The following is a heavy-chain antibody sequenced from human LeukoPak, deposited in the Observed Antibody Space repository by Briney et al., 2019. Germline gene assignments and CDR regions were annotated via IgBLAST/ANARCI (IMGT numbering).Heavy chain of an antibody. CDR2: INHSGST. CDR3: ARGGETKSLGAFDI. D-gene: IGHD2-8*01. CDR1: GGSFSGYY. V-gene: IGHV4-34*01. Sequence: SETLSLTCAVYGGSFSGYYWSWIRQPPGKGLEWIGEINHSGSTNYNPSLTSRVTISVDTSKNQFSLKLSSVTAADTAVYYCARGGETKSLGAFDIWGQGTVVTVSS. J-gene: IGHJ3*02.